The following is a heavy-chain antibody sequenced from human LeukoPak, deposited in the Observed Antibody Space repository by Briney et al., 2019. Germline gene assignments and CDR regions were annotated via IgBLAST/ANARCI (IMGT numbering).Heavy chain of an antibody. D-gene: IGHD4-23*01. CDR3: ARSRDYGGGYFDY. V-gene: IGHV3-33*01. J-gene: IGHJ4*02. Sequence: HPGGPLRLSCAASGFTFSSYHMHWVRQAPGKGLEWVAVMWSDGSSKYYADSVKGRFTISRDSSKNTLYLQMNSLRAEDTAVYYCARSRDYGGGYFDYWGQGTLVTVSS. CDR2: MWSDGSSK. CDR1: GFTFSSYH.